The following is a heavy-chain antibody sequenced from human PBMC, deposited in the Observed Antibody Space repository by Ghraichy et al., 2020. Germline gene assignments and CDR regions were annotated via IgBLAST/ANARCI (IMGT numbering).Heavy chain of an antibody. CDR2: IDPSDSYT. CDR1: GYSFTSYW. Sequence: GESLNISCKGSGYSFTSYWISWVRQMPGKGLEWMGRIDPSDSYTNYSPSFQGHVTISADKSISTAYLQWSSLKASDTAMYYCARPVIAAAAHPGYFDLWGRGTLVTVSS. D-gene: IGHD6-13*01. V-gene: IGHV5-10-1*01. CDR3: ARPVIAAAAHPGYFDL. J-gene: IGHJ2*01.